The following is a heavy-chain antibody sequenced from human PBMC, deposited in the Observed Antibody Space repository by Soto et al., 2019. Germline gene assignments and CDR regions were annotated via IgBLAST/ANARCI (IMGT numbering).Heavy chain of an antibody. CDR1: GFTFSRHA. V-gene: IGHV3-23*01. D-gene: IGHD2-8*01. CDR3: AKVSSSWYAGFFDL. CDR2: LSDSGGSI. J-gene: IGHJ4*02. Sequence: EVQLLESGGGLVQPGGSLRLSCTASGFTFSRHAMTWVRQAPGKGREWVSGLSDSGGSIYYADSGKGRFTISRDNSMNTLYLQMNTLRAEDTAIYYCAKVSSSWYAGFFDLWGQGTLVTVSS.